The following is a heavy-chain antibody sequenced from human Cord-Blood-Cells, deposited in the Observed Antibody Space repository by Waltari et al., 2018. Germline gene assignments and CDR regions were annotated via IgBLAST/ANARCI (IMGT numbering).Heavy chain of an antibody. J-gene: IGHJ4*02. CDR2: ISSSTSYI. Sequence: EVQLVESGGGLVKPGGSLRLSCAASGFTFSSYSMNWVRQAPGKGLEWVSSISSSTSYIYYADSVKGRFTISRDNAKNSLYLQMNSLGAEDTAVYYCARDSWSSTSPYYFDYWGQGTLVTVSS. CDR1: GFTFSSYS. D-gene: IGHD2-2*01. CDR3: ARDSWSSTSPYYFDY. V-gene: IGHV3-21*01.